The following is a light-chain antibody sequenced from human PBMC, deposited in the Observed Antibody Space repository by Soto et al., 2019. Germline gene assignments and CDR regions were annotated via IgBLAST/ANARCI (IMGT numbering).Light chain of an antibody. CDR3: QQSYSTSPLT. CDR1: QSISSY. Sequence: DIQMTQSPSSLSASVGDRVTITCRASQSISSYLNWYQQKPGKAPKLLIDAASSLQSGVPSRFSGSGSGTDFTLTISSLQPEDFATYYCQQSYSTSPLTFGGGTKVDIK. CDR2: AAS. J-gene: IGKJ4*01. V-gene: IGKV1-39*01.